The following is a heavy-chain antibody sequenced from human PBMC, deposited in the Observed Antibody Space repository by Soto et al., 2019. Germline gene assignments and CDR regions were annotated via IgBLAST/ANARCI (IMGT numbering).Heavy chain of an antibody. CDR3: AREGAVPAAMTSWFDP. V-gene: IGHV3-7*01. CDR1: GFTFSSYW. D-gene: IGHD2-2*01. CDR2: IKQDGSKK. J-gene: IGHJ5*02. Sequence: GGSLRLSCAASGFTFSSYWMSWVRQAPGKGLEWVANIKQDGSKKYYVDSVKGRFTISRDNAKNTLYLQMNSMRAEDTAVYYCAREGAVPAAMTSWFDPWGQGTLVTVSS.